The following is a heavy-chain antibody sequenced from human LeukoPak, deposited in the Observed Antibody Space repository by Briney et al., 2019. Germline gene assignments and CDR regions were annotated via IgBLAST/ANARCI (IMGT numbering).Heavy chain of an antibody. J-gene: IGHJ5*02. CDR1: GYTFTSYG. Sequence: ASVKVSCKASGYTFTSYGISWVRQAPGHGLEWMGWISTYNGNPNYAQNFRDRVTMTTDTPTTTAYMELSSLTSDDTAMYYCARARTLHNWFDPWGQGTLVTVSS. CDR2: ISTYNGNP. V-gene: IGHV1-18*01. CDR3: ARARTLHNWFDP. D-gene: IGHD1-14*01.